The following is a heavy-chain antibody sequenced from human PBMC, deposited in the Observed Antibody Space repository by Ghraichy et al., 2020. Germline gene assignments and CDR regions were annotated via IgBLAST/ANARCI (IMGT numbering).Heavy chain of an antibody. Sequence: GGSLRLSCSASGFAFNNYAMGWVRLTPGKGLEWVSGISDSGGSAYYADSVKGRFTISRDNSKNTVDMQMNSLTADDAAIYYCAKGGLRYCSGGTCYPFDSWDQGTLVTVSS. CDR3: AKGGLRYCSGGTCYPFDS. CDR1: GFAFNNYA. D-gene: IGHD2-15*01. CDR2: ISDSGGSA. J-gene: IGHJ4*02. V-gene: IGHV3-23*01.